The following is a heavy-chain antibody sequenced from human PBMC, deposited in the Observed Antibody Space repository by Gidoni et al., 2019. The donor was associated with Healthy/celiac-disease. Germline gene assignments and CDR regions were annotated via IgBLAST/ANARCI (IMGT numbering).Heavy chain of an antibody. V-gene: IGHV1-2*04. J-gene: IGHJ6*02. D-gene: IGHD6-19*01. CDR2: INHNSGGT. Sequence: QVQLVQSGAEVKKPGASVKASCKASAYTFPGYYMHWVRQAPGQGREWMGWINHNSGGTKYEQKFQGWVTMNRDTYIRTAYMELSRLRTDDTAGYYCARQGGSGWYYGMDVWGQGTTVTVSS. CDR3: ARQGGSGWYYGMDV. CDR1: AYTFPGYY.